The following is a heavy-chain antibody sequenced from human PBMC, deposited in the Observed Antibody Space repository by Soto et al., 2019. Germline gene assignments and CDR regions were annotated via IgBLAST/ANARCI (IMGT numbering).Heavy chain of an antibody. CDR1: GYTFTSYG. D-gene: IGHD2-2*02. V-gene: IGHV1-18*04. J-gene: IGHJ6*02. CDR3: ARDIVVVPAAINYYYYYGMDV. CDR2: ISTYNGNT. Sequence: ASVKVSCKASGYTFTSYGISWMRQSPGQGLEWMGWISTYNGNTNYAQKLQGRVTMTTDTSTSTAYMELRSLRSDDTAVYYCARDIVVVPAAINYYYYYGMDVWGQGTTVTVSS.